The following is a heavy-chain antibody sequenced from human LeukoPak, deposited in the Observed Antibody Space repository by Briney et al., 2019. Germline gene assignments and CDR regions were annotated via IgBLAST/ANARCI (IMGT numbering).Heavy chain of an antibody. CDR2: ISSSSSYM. D-gene: IGHD1-26*01. V-gene: IGHV3-21*01. Sequence: PGGSLRLSCAASGFTFSSYSMNWVRQAPGKGLESVSSISSSSSYMYYADSVKGRFTTSRDNAKNSLYLQMNSLRAEDTAVYYCARGLKVGATSGDAFDIWGQGTMVTVSS. CDR1: GFTFSSYS. CDR3: ARGLKVGATSGDAFDI. J-gene: IGHJ3*02.